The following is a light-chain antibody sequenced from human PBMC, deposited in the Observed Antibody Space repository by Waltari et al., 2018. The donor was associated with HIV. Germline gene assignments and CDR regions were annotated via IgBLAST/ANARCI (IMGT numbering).Light chain of an antibody. V-gene: IGLV2-14*03. J-gene: IGLJ2*01. CDR1: SRDVGGYNS. CDR2: DVS. CDR3: NSYTTSSTLHVV. Sequence: QSALTQPASVSGSPGQSITISCTGTSRDVGGYNSFSWYQHHPGNAPKLMIYDVSNRPSGVSNRFSGSKSGNTASLTISGLQAEDEADYYCNSYTTSSTLHVVFGGGTKLTVL.